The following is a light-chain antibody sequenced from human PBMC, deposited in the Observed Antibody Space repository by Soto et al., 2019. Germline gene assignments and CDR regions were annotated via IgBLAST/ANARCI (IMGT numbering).Light chain of an antibody. Sequence: EIVLTQSPATLSLSPGERATLSCRASQSVSSYLAWYQQKPGQTPRLLIYDTSNRATGIPARFSGSGSGTDFTLTIDSLEPEDFVVYYCQQRGNWPLTFGGGTKLEIK. CDR3: QQRGNWPLT. V-gene: IGKV3-11*01. J-gene: IGKJ4*01. CDR1: QSVSSY. CDR2: DTS.